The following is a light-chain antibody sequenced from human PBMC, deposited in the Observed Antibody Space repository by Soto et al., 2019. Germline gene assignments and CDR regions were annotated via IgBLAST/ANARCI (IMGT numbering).Light chain of an antibody. CDR2: GAS. CDR3: QQYNNWPYT. V-gene: IGKV3-15*01. Sequence: EIVMTQSPATLSVSPGERATLSCRASQSVSSNLAWYQQKPGQAHSLLIYGASTRATGIPARFSGSGSGTEFTLTITILQSEDFAVYYCQQYNNWPYTFGQGTKLEIK. CDR1: QSVSSN. J-gene: IGKJ2*01.